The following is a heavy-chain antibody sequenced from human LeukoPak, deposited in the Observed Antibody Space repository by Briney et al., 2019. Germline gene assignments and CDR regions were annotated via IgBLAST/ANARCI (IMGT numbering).Heavy chain of an antibody. V-gene: IGHV3-7*05. CDR2: INQDGSEK. D-gene: IGHD2-8*01. CDR3: ARGPLRTDVY. J-gene: IGHJ4*02. CDR1: GFTFSNYW. Sequence: PGGSLRLSCAASGFTFSNYWMNWVRQAPGKGLEWVANINQDGSEKYYVDSVKGRFTISRDNAENSLHLQMNSLRAEDTAVYYCARGPLRTDVYWGQGTLVTVSS.